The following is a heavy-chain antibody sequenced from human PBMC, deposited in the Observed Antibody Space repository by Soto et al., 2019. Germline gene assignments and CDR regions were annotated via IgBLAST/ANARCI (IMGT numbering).Heavy chain of an antibody. CDR1: GFTFDDYA. J-gene: IGHJ4*02. Sequence: GSLRLSCAASGFTFDDYAMNWVRQAPGKGLEWVSYISSSSSTIYYADSVKGRFTISRDNAKNSLYLQMNSLRDEDTAVYYCAREAGRTYYDFWSGYPCFDYWGQGTLVTVSS. CDR3: AREAGRTYYDFWSGYPCFDY. CDR2: ISSSSSTI. V-gene: IGHV3-48*02. D-gene: IGHD3-3*01.